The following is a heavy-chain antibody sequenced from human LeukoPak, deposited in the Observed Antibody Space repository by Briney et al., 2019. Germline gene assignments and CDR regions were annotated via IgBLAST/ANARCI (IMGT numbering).Heavy chain of an antibody. CDR2: INAGNGNT. D-gene: IGHD1-26*01. CDR1: GYTFTSYA. V-gene: IGHV1-3*01. CDR3: ARPYSHQWELHYFDY. Sequence: GASVKVSCKASGYTFTSYAMHWVRQAPGQRLEWMGWINAGNGNTKYSQKFQGRVTITRDTSASTAYMELSSLRSEDTAVYYCARPYSHQWELHYFDYWGQGTLVTVSS. J-gene: IGHJ4*02.